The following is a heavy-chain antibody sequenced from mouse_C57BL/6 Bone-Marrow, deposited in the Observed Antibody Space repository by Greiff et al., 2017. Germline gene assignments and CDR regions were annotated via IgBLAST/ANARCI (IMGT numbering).Heavy chain of an antibody. CDR1: GFNIKDYY. CDR2: IDPEDGDT. Sequence: EVKLMESGAELVRPGASVKLSCTASGFNIKDYYMHWVKQRPEQGLEWIGRIDPEDGDTEYAPKFQGKATMTADTSSNPAYLQLSSLTSEDTAVYYCTTRLLLSWFAYWGQGTLVTVSA. CDR3: TTRLLLSWFAY. V-gene: IGHV14-1*01. D-gene: IGHD1-1*01. J-gene: IGHJ3*01.